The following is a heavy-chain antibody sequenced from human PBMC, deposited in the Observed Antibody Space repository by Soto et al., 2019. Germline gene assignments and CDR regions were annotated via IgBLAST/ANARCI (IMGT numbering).Heavy chain of an antibody. D-gene: IGHD3-22*01. Sequence: QEQLQQWGAGLLKPSETLSLTCGVFVGSFSGYYWSWIRQPPGKGLEWIGEISRSGTSNYNPSLKSRVTISLDTAMNQFSMRLKSVTAADTVVYFCARGPYYYDSSAYYYALAFDIWGQGTLVTVSS. CDR1: VGSFSGYY. J-gene: IGHJ3*02. CDR2: ISRSGTS. CDR3: ARGPYYYDSSAYYYALAFDI. V-gene: IGHV4-34*01.